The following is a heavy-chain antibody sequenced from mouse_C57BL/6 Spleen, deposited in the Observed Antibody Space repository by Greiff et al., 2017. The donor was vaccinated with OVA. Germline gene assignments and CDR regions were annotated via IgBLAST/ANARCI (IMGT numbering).Heavy chain of an antibody. CDR3: ARRAKYGFDY. CDR2: INPNNGGT. CDR1: GYTFTDYY. V-gene: IGHV1-26*01. Sequence: EVQLQQSGPELVKPGASVKISCKASGYTFTDYYMNWVKQSHGKSLEWIGDINPNNGGTSYNQKFKGKATLTVDKSSSTAYMELRSLTSEDSAVYYCARRAKYGFDYWGQGTTLTVSS. J-gene: IGHJ2*01. D-gene: IGHD3-1*01.